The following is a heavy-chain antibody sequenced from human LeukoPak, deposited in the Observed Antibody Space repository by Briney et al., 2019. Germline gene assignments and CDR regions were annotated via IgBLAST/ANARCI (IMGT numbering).Heavy chain of an antibody. D-gene: IGHD2-21*02. V-gene: IGHV4-39*01. CDR1: GGSISSSSFY. J-gene: IGHJ4*02. Sequence: PSETLSLTCTVSGGSISSSSFYWGWIRQPPGKGLEWFGSIYYSGSTYYNPSLKSRVTISVDTSKNQFSLKLSSVTAADTALYYCARLEVTTKPFDYWGQGTLVTVSS. CDR2: IYYSGST. CDR3: ARLEVTTKPFDY.